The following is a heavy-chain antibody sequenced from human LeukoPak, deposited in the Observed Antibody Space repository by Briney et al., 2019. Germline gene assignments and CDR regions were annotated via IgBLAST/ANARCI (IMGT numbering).Heavy chain of an antibody. V-gene: IGHV3-15*04. D-gene: IGHD1-26*01. CDR3: TMDDVGLAPDY. CDR1: GFTFTDAW. Sequence: GGSLRLSCAASGFTFTDAWMSWVRQAPGKGLEWVGRIESKTDGGTTYYAAPVKGRFTISGDDSKNTLYLQMNSLKTEDTAVYFCTMDDVGLAPDYWGQGTLVTVSS. J-gene: IGHJ4*02. CDR2: IESKTDGGTT.